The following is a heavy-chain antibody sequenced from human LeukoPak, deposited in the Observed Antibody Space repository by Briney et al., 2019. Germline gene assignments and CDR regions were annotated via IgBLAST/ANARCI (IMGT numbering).Heavy chain of an antibody. V-gene: IGHV3-72*01. CDR3: VRVGSVAGSDYLDY. CDR2: SRNKAKGYTT. Sequence: GGSLRLSCVVSGFTFSDHFLDWVRQAPGKGLEWVGRSRNKAKGYTTEYAASVKGRFTISRDDSKNSLYLQMNNLKTEDTAVYYCVRVGSVAGSDYLDYWGQGTLVTVSS. CDR1: GFTFSDHF. J-gene: IGHJ4*02. D-gene: IGHD6-19*01.